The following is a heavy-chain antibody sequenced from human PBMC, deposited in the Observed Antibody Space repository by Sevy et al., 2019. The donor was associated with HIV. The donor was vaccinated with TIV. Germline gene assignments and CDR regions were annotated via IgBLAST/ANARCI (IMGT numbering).Heavy chain of an antibody. CDR3: ARWGITFGGVIVNWFDP. CDR2: ISAYNGNT. CDR1: GYTFTSYG. V-gene: IGHV1-18*04. Sequence: ASVKVSCKASGYTFTSYGISWVRQAPGQGLEWMGWISAYNGNTNYAQKLQGRVTMTTDTSTRTAYMELRSLRSDDTAVYYCARWGITFGGVIVNWFDPWGQGTLVTVSS. J-gene: IGHJ5*02. D-gene: IGHD3-16*02.